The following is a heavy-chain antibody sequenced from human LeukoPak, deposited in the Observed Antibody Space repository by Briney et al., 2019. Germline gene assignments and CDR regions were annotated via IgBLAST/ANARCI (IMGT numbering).Heavy chain of an antibody. CDR1: GFTFSSYA. J-gene: IGHJ4*02. Sequence: GRSLRLSCAASGFTFSSYAMHWVRQAPGKGLEWVAVISYDGSNKYYADSVKGRFTISRDNSKNTLYLQMNSLRAEDTAVYYCASDIEAVAGTYLFDYWGQGTLVTVSS. CDR2: ISYDGSNK. V-gene: IGHV3-30*04. CDR3: ASDIEAVAGTYLFDY. D-gene: IGHD6-19*01.